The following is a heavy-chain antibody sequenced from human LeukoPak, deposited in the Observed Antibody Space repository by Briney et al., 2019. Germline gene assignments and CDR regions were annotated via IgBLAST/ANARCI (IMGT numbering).Heavy chain of an antibody. CDR1: GFTFSGSA. CDR3: TRHVVGATPHFDY. V-gene: IGHV3-73*01. Sequence: GGSLRLSCAPSGFTFSGSAMHWVRQASGKGLEWVGRIRSKANSYATAYAASVKGRFTISRDDSKNTVSLQMNSLKTEDTAVYYCTRHVVGATPHFDYWGQGTLVTVSS. CDR2: IRSKANSYAT. J-gene: IGHJ4*02. D-gene: IGHD1-26*01.